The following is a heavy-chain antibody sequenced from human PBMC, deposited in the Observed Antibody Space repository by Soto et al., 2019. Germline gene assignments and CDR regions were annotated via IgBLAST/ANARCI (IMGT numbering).Heavy chain of an antibody. CDR2: IYYSGST. Sequence: PSETLSLTCTVSGGSINSYYWSWIRQPPGKGLEWIGYIYYSGSTNYNPSLKSRVTISVDTSKNQFSLKLSSVTAADTAVYYCARASGVYAFDYWGQGALVTVSS. J-gene: IGHJ4*02. CDR1: GGSINSYY. CDR3: ARASGVYAFDY. D-gene: IGHD2-8*01. V-gene: IGHV4-59*01.